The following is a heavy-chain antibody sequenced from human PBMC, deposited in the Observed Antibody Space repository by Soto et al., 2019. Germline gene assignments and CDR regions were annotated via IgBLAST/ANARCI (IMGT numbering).Heavy chain of an antibody. CDR2: ILPIFGTA. CDR3: ARAAAVAGTAAFDI. CDR1: GGTFSSYA. Sequence: QVQLVQSGAEVKKPGSSVKVSCKASGGTFSSYAISWVRQAPGQGLEWMGGILPIFGTAHYAQKFQGRVTITADKSTSTAYMELSSLRSEDTAVYYCARAAAVAGTAAFDIWGQGTMVTVSS. V-gene: IGHV1-69*06. J-gene: IGHJ3*02. D-gene: IGHD6-19*01.